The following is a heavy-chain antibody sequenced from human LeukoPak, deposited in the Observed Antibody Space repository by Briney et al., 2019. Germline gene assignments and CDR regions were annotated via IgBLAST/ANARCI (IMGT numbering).Heavy chain of an antibody. CDR1: GFTFSSYG. V-gene: IGHV3-33*01. CDR2: IWYDGRNK. Sequence: GRSLRLSCAAAGFTFSSYGMHWVRQAPGKGLEWVAVIWYDGRNKFYADSVKGRFTISRDNSKNTLYLQMNSLRAEDTAVYYCARDRAAADLDYWGQGTLVTVSS. J-gene: IGHJ4*02. D-gene: IGHD6-13*01. CDR3: ARDRAAADLDY.